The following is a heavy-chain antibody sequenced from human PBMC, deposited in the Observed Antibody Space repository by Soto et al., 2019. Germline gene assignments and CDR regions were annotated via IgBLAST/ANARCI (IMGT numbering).Heavy chain of an antibody. CDR1: GGSISSYY. Sequence: SETLSLTCTVSGGSISSYYWSWIRQPPGKGLEWIWYIYYSGSTNYNPSLKSRVTISVDTSKNQFSLKLSSVTAADTAVYYCARYSSFTSGSPTYYYYYYMDVWGKGTTVTVSS. D-gene: IGHD3-22*01. V-gene: IGHV4-59*01. CDR3: ARYSSFTSGSPTYYYYYYMDV. CDR2: IYYSGST. J-gene: IGHJ6*03.